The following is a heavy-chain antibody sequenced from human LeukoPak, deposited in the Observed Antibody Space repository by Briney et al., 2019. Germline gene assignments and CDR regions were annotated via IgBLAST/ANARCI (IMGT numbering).Heavy chain of an antibody. CDR3: ARVADYCSGGSCYFDL. CDR2: IYYSGST. V-gene: IGHV4-59*01. Sequence: SETLSLTCTVSGGSISSYYWSWIRQPPGKGLEWIGYIYYSGSTNYNPSLKSRVTISVDTSKNQFSLKLSSVTAADTAVYYCARVADYCSGGSCYFDLWGRGTLVTVSS. CDR1: GGSISSYY. J-gene: IGHJ2*01. D-gene: IGHD2-15*01.